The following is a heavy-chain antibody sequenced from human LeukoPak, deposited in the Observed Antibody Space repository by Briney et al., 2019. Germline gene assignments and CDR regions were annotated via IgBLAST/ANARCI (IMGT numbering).Heavy chain of an antibody. Sequence: ASVTVSCKVSGYTLTELSMHWVRQAPGKGREWMGGFDPEDGETIYAQKFQGRVTLPRDMSTSTDYLELSSLRSEDTAVYYCARDNSVRDEAWWFNPWGQGTLVTVSS. CDR1: GYTLTELS. CDR3: ARDNSVRDEAWWFNP. V-gene: IGHV1-24*01. D-gene: IGHD5-24*01. J-gene: IGHJ5*02. CDR2: FDPEDGET.